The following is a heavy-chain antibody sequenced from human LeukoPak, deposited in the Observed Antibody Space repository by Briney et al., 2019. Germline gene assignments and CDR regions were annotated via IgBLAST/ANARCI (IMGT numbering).Heavy chain of an antibody. CDR1: GGSFSGYY. CDR2: IYYSGST. J-gene: IGHJ4*02. Sequence: SETLSLTCAVYGGSFSGYYWSWIRQPPGKGLEWIGSIYYSGSTYYNPSLKSRVTISVDTSKNQFSLKLSSVTAADTAVYYCARAYSGYDYYWGQGTLVTVSS. CDR3: ARAYSGYDYY. V-gene: IGHV4-34*01. D-gene: IGHD5-12*01.